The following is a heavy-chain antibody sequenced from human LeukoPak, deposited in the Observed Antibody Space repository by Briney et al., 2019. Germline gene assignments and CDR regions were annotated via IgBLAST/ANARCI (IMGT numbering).Heavy chain of an antibody. D-gene: IGHD2-2*01. CDR3: ARVGHCSSTACFIDY. CDR1: GFTFSHYW. V-gene: IGHV3-74*01. Sequence: GGSLRPSRAASGFTFSHYWMHWVRQAPGKGLVWVSRIESDGGRTDYADSLKGRFTISRDNAKNTLYLEMNSLRAEDTAVYYCARVGHCSSTACFIDYWGQGTLVTVSS. J-gene: IGHJ4*02. CDR2: IESDGGRT.